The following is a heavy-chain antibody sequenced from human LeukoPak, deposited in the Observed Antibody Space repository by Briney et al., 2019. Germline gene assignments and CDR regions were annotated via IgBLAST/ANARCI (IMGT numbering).Heavy chain of an antibody. V-gene: IGHV3-21*01. D-gene: IGHD3-10*01. CDR1: GLTFSSHC. CDR3: LRDMAGASFDY. CDR2: ISSSRTYI. J-gene: IGHJ4*02. Sequence: GGSLRLSCAASGLTFSSHCMNWVRQAPGKGLEWVSSISSSRTYIYYADSVKGRFTISRDNAKNSLYLQMNSLRAEDTAVYYCLRDMAGASFDYWGQGTLVTVSS.